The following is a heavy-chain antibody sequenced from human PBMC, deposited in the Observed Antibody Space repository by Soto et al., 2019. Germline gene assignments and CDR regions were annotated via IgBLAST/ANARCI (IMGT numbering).Heavy chain of an antibody. J-gene: IGHJ4*02. CDR1: GFTFSNYG. D-gene: IGHD4-4*01. V-gene: IGHV3-30*18. Sequence: QVQLVESGGGVVQPGRSLRLSCAASGFTFSNYGMHWVRQAPGKGLEWVAIISYDGSTIYYADSVKGRFTISRDNSKNTLYLQLNTLRTEDTAVYYCAKPSQPYSAPYYFDCWGQGTLVTVSS. CDR3: AKPSQPYSAPYYFDC. CDR2: ISYDGSTI.